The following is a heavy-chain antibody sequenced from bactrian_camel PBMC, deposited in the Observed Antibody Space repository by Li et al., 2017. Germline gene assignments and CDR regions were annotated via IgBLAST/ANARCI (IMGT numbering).Heavy chain of an antibody. D-gene: IGHD6*01. V-gene: IGHV3S54*01. CDR1: GPGYYSKRC. Sequence: QVQLVESGGGSVQAGGSLRLSCAASGPGYYSKRCMGWFRQTPGKEREGVATMYTGGGGTDYSDSVKGRFTISSDAAKNTVNTVYLHMNSLKPEDTAVYYCVRDWRTVVDNTPGDYRGQGTQVTVS. CDR2: MYTGGGGT. CDR3: VRDWRTVVDNTPGDY. J-gene: IGHJ4*01.